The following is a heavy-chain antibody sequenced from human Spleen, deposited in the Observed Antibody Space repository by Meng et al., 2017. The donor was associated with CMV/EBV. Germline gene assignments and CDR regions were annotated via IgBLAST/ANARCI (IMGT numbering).Heavy chain of an antibody. V-gene: IGHV3-21*01. Sequence: GESLKISCAASGFTFSSYSMNWVRQAPGKGLEWVSSISSSSSYIYYADSVKGRFTISRDNAKNSLYLQMNSLRAEDTAVYYCARAGGSSAWYGFDFWGQGTLVTVSS. D-gene: IGHD6-19*01. CDR1: GFTFSSYS. CDR2: ISSSSSYI. J-gene: IGHJ4*02. CDR3: ARAGGSSAWYGFDF.